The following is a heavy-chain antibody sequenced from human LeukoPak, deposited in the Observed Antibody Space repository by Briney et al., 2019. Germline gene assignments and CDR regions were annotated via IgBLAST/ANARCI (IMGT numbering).Heavy chain of an antibody. Sequence: AGGSLRLSCAASGFTFSSYGMHWVRQAPGKGLEWVAVIWYDGSNKYYADSVKGRFTISRDNSKNTLYLQMNSLRAEDTAVYYCARELLRYYYYGMDVWGQGTTVTVSS. V-gene: IGHV3-33*01. J-gene: IGHJ6*02. CDR3: ARELLRYYYYGMDV. CDR2: IWYDGSNK. CDR1: GFTFSSYG. D-gene: IGHD2-15*01.